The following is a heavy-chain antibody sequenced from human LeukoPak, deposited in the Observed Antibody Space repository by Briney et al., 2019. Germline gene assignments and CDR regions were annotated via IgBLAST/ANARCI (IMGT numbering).Heavy chain of an antibody. CDR1: GGSISSYY. CDR3: ARDLLYDSSGCAFDI. V-gene: IGHV4-59*01. CDR2: IYYSGST. D-gene: IGHD3-22*01. Sequence: SETLSLTCTVSGGSISSYYWSWIRQPPGKGLEWIGYIYYSGSTNCNPSLKSRVTISVDTSKNQFSLKLSSVTAADTAVYYCARDLLYDSSGCAFDIWGQGTMVTVSS. J-gene: IGHJ3*02.